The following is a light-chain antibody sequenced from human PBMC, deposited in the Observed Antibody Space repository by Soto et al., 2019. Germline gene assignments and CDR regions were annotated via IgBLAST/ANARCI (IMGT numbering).Light chain of an antibody. Sequence: DIQMTQSPSSLSASVGDRVTITCRASQSISTYLTWYQQKPGKAPNLLIYAAYNLQSGVPSRFSGSGSGTDFTLTISSLQPEDFAAYYCQQSYDMPWTFGQGTKVDIK. CDR3: QQSYDMPWT. CDR1: QSISTY. V-gene: IGKV1-39*01. J-gene: IGKJ1*01. CDR2: AAY.